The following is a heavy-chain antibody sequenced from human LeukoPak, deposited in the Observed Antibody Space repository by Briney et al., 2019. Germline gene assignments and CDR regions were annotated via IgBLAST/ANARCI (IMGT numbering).Heavy chain of an antibody. CDR3: ARTKYFYDSSGYYQLDY. J-gene: IGHJ4*02. V-gene: IGHV3-30-3*01. Sequence: SGGSLRLSCAASGFTFSSYAMHWVRQAPGKGLEWVAVISYDGSNKYYADSVKGRFTISRDNSKNTLYLQMNSLRAEDTAVYYCARTKYFYDSSGYYQLDYWGQGTLVTVSS. CDR2: ISYDGSNK. CDR1: GFTFSSYA. D-gene: IGHD3-22*01.